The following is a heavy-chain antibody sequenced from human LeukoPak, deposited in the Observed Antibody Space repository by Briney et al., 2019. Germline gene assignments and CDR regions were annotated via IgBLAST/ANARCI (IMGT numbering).Heavy chain of an antibody. J-gene: IGHJ6*02. Sequence: GESLKISCKGSGYSFTSYWIGWVRQMPGKGLEWMGIIYPGDSDTRYSPSFQGQVTISADKSISTAYLQWSSLKASDTAMYYCARLPARVSVGSRYYYYYGMDVWGQGTTVTVSS. CDR2: IYPGDSDT. CDR1: GYSFTSYW. CDR3: ARLPARVSVGSRYYYYYGMDV. D-gene: IGHD3-10*01. V-gene: IGHV5-51*01.